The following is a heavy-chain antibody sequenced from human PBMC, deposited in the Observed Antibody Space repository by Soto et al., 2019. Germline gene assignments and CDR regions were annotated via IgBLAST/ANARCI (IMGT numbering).Heavy chain of an antibody. Sequence: LVESGGGVVQPGRSLTLSCSGSGFSFDSYGMHWVRQAPGKGLELVATVSFDSKNKYYVDSVEGRFTISRDNSKNMMYLQMNSLRHVDTAVYYCAKESVEVTYSYYGMDVWGPGTTVTVSS. CDR1: GFSFDSYG. CDR2: VSFDSKNK. J-gene: IGHJ6*02. V-gene: IGHV3-30*18. D-gene: IGHD4-4*01. CDR3: AKESVEVTYSYYGMDV.